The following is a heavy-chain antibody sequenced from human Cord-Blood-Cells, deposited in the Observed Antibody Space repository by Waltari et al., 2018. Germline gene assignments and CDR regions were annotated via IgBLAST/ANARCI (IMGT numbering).Heavy chain of an antibody. Sequence: QVQLVESGGGVVQPGRSLRLSCAASGFTFSSYGMHWGRQAPGKGLEWVAVISYDGSNKYYADSVKGRFTISRDNSKNTLYLQMNSLRAEDTAVYYCAKDLEDGYNDYWGQGTLVTVSS. CDR3: AKDLEDGYNDY. V-gene: IGHV3-30*18. D-gene: IGHD5-12*01. CDR1: GFTFSSYG. CDR2: ISYDGSNK. J-gene: IGHJ4*02.